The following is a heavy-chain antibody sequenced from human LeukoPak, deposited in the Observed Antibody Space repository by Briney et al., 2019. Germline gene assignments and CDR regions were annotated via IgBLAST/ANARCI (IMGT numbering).Heavy chain of an antibody. CDR3: ARWRYFGQPAGYYYGMDV. V-gene: IGHV5-10-1*01. Sequence: GESLKISCKGSGYSFTSYWISWMRQMPGKGLEWMGRIDPSDSYTNYSPSFQGHVTISADKSISTAYLQWSSLKASDTAMYYCARWRYFGQPAGYYYGMDVWGKGTTVIVSS. CDR1: GYSFTSYW. J-gene: IGHJ6*04. D-gene: IGHD3-9*01. CDR2: IDPSDSYT.